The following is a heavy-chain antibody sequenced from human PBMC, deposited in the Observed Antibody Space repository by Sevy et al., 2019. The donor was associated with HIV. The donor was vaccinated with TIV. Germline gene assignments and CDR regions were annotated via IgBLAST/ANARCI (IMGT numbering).Heavy chain of an antibody. V-gene: IGHV3-15*01. D-gene: IGHD3-22*01. J-gene: IGHJ4*02. CDR2: IRSETGGGTT. Sequence: GGSLRLSCAASGLSFSNAWMAWVRQAPGKGLEWVGRIRSETGGGTTDFAAFAKGKFTISRDDPKNTLYLHMNSLKTEDTAVYYCAIDHRRDGMIVVPFEKWGLGTLVTVSS. CDR1: GLSFSNAW. CDR3: AIDHRRDGMIVVPFEK.